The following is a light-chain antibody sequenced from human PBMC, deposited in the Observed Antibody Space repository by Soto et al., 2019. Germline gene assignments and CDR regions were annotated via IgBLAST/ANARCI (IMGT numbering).Light chain of an antibody. Sequence: QSVLTQPPSTSGTPGQRVTISCSGSSSNIGSNTVNWFQLLPGTAPKLLISTNNQRPSGVPDRFSGSKSGTSASLAISGLQSEDEADYYCAACDDSLNGWVFGGGTKLTVL. CDR1: SSNIGSNT. CDR2: TNN. V-gene: IGLV1-44*01. J-gene: IGLJ3*02. CDR3: AACDDSLNGWV.